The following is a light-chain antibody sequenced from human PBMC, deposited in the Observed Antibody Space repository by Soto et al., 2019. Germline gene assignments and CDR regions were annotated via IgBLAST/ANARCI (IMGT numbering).Light chain of an antibody. CDR1: QSLLHSNGYNY. Sequence: DIVMTQSPLSLPVTPGEPASISCRSSQSLLHSNGYNYLDCYLQKPGQSPHLLIYLGSNRASGVPDRFSGSGSGTDFTLKISRVEAEDVGVYYCMQALQTPSTFGQGTKVEIK. CDR2: LGS. CDR3: MQALQTPST. V-gene: IGKV2-28*01. J-gene: IGKJ1*01.